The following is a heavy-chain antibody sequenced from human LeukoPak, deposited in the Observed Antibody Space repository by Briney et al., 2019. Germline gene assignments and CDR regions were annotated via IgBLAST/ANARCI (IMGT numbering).Heavy chain of an antibody. Sequence: GESLKISCKGSGYTFTTYWIAWVRQMPGKGLEWMGMIYPGDSDTRYSPSFQGQVTISDDKSISTAYLQWSSLKASDTAMYYCARLLEGVAGTWGYWGQGTLVTVS. CDR3: ARLLEGVAGTWGY. J-gene: IGHJ4*02. CDR2: IYPGDSDT. CDR1: GYTFTTYW. V-gene: IGHV5-51*01. D-gene: IGHD6-19*01.